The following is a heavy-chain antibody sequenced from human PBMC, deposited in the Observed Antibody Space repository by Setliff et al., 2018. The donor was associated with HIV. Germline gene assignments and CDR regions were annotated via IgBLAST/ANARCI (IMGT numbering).Heavy chain of an antibody. J-gene: IGHJ6*03. Sequence: PSETLSLTCTVSGGSISTYYWSWIRQPPGKGLEWIGYIYYSGSSNHNPSLKSRVTISVDTSKNQFSLKLSSVTAADTAVYYCARGYPGIAVAGLTYYYYYYMDVWGKGTTVTVS. D-gene: IGHD6-19*01. CDR3: ARGYPGIAVAGLTYYYYYYMDV. CDR1: GGSISTYY. CDR2: IYYSGSS. V-gene: IGHV4-59*01.